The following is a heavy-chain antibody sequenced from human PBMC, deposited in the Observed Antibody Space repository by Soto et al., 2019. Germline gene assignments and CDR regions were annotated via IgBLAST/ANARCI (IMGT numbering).Heavy chain of an antibody. CDR1: GFTFSSYA. CDR2: ISNDGSNK. CDR3: ARVEVPAAMDYYYYGMDV. V-gene: IGHV3-30-3*01. Sequence: GGSLRLSCAASGFTFSSYAMHWVRQAPGKGLEWVAVISNDGSNKYYADSVKGRFTISRDNSKNTLYLQMNSLRAEDTAVYYCARVEVPAAMDYYYYGMDVWGQGTTVTVSS. J-gene: IGHJ6*02. D-gene: IGHD2-2*01.